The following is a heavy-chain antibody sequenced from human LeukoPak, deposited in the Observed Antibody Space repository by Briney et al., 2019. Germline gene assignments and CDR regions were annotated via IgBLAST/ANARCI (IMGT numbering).Heavy chain of an antibody. J-gene: IGHJ4*02. D-gene: IGHD3-22*01. Sequence: SKTLSLTCTVSGGSISSSSYYWGWIRQPPGKGLDWIGSIYYSGSTYYNPSLKSRVTISVDTSKNQFYLKLSSLTAADTAVYYCARRDDSSGYHKIFDYWGPGTLVTVSS. CDR3: ARRDDSSGYHKIFDY. CDR1: GGSISSSSYY. CDR2: IYYSGST. V-gene: IGHV4-39*01.